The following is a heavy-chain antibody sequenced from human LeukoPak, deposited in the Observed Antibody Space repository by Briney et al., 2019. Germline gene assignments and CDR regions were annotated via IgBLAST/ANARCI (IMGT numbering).Heavy chain of an antibody. Sequence: GRSLRLSCAASGFTFSSYGMHWVRQAPGKGLEWVSSISSSSSYIYYADSVKGRFTISRDNAKNSLYLQMNSLRAEDTAVYYCARLEVTADRCFDYWGQGPWSPSPQ. CDR3: ARLEVTADRCFDY. D-gene: IGHD2-21*02. CDR1: GFTFSSYG. CDR2: ISSSSSYI. V-gene: IGHV3-21*01. J-gene: IGHJ4*02.